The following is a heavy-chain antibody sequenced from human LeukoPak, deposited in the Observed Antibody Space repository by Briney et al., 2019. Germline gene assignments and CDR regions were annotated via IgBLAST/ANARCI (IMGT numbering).Heavy chain of an antibody. Sequence: GGSLRPSCAASGFTFSSYAMSWVRQAPGEGLEWGSTIISIGGTTYYADSVKGRFTISRDNTKSTLFLQMNSLRAEDTALYYCVKRTMAGVLERRTYYFDYWGQGRLVTVSP. V-gene: IGHV3-23*01. CDR3: VKRTMAGVLERRTYYFDY. CDR1: GFTFSSYA. J-gene: IGHJ4*02. D-gene: IGHD2-2*01. CDR2: IISIGGTT.